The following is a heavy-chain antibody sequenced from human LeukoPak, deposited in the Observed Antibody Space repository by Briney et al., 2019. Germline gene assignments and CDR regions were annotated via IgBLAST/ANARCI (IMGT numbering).Heavy chain of an antibody. V-gene: IGHV4-34*01. CDR1: GGSFSGYY. CDR2: INHSGST. D-gene: IGHD6-19*01. Sequence: KTSETLSLTCAVYGGSFSGYYWSWIRQPPGKGLEWIGEINHSGSTNYNPSLKSRVTISVDTSKNQFSLKLSSVTAADTAVYYCARDQGYSSGWYYWGQGTLVTVSS. J-gene: IGHJ4*02. CDR3: ARDQGYSSGWYY.